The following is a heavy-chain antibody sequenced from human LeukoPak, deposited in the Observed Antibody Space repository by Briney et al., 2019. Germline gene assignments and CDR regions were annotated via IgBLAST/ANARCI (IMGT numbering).Heavy chain of an antibody. Sequence: PSETLSLTCTVSGYSISSGYYWGWIRQPPGKGLEWIGSIYHSGSTYYNPSLKSRVTISVDTSKNQFSLKLSSVTAADTAVYYCARDHCSGGSCYSLPNYFDYWGQGTLVTVSS. D-gene: IGHD2-15*01. CDR1: GYSISSGYY. CDR2: IYHSGST. V-gene: IGHV4-38-2*02. CDR3: ARDHCSGGSCYSLPNYFDY. J-gene: IGHJ4*02.